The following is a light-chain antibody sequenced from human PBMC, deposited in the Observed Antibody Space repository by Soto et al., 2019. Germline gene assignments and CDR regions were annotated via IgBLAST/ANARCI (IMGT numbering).Light chain of an antibody. CDR3: TSYTTNKTPL. J-gene: IGLJ2*01. CDR1: SSGVGAYNY. V-gene: IGLV2-14*03. CDR2: DVS. Sequence: QSALTQPASVSGSPGQSITISCTGTSSGVGAYNYVSWYQQHPGKAPKLMIYDVSSRPSGVSNRFSGSKSGNTASLTISGLLSEDEADYYCTSYTTNKTPLFGGGTKLTVL.